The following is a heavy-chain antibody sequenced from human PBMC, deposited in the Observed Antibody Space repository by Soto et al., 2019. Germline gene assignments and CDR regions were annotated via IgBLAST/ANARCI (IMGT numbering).Heavy chain of an antibody. CDR3: ARGGRRSPGMDV. J-gene: IGHJ6*02. CDR1: GGSFSGYY. V-gene: IGHV4-34*01. CDR2: INHSGST. Sequence: SETLSLTCAVYGGSFSGYYWSWIRQPPGKGLEWIGEINHSGSTNYNPSLKSRVTISVDTSKNQFSLKLSSVTAADTAVYYCARGGRRSPGMDVWGQGTTVTVSS.